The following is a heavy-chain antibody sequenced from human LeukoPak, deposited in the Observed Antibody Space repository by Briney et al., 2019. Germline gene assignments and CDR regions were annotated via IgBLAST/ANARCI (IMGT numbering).Heavy chain of an antibody. CDR2: ISSSSSYI. D-gene: IGHD1-26*01. V-gene: IGHV3-21*01. Sequence: PGGSLRLSCAASGFTFSSYSMNWVRQAPGKGLEWVSSISSSSSYIHYADSVKGRFTISRDNAKNSLYLQMNSLRAEDTAVYYCARDSARELHYWGQGTLVTVSS. CDR3: ARDSARELHY. J-gene: IGHJ4*02. CDR1: GFTFSSYS.